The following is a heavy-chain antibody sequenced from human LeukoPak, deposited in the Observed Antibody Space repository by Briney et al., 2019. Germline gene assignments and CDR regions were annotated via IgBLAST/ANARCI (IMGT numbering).Heavy chain of an antibody. Sequence: GGSLRLSCVASGFNLGTYGMHWVRQAPGKGLDWVAVIWYDGSNKYYADSVKGRFTISRDNSKNTMYLEMNSLRAEDTAVYYCARSETGYWYFALWGRGTLVTVSS. CDR2: IWYDGSNK. V-gene: IGHV3-33*01. CDR3: ARSETGYWYFAL. J-gene: IGHJ2*01. CDR1: GFNLGTYG. D-gene: IGHD7-27*01.